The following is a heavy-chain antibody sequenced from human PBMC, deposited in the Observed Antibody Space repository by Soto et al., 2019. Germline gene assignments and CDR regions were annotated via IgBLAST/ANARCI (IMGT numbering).Heavy chain of an antibody. CDR3: ARPRPNFGAVDS. V-gene: IGHV4-38-2*01. Sequence: QVQLQESGPGLVKPSETLSLTCAVSGYSITSSSFWGWIRQPPGKGLEWIGSIYLGGTTYYDPSLKSRVTISVDTSRNEFSLKLSSVTAADTAVYSCARPRPNFGAVDSWGQGALVTVST. CDR1: GYSITSSSF. CDR2: IYLGGTT. D-gene: IGHD3-10*01. J-gene: IGHJ4*02.